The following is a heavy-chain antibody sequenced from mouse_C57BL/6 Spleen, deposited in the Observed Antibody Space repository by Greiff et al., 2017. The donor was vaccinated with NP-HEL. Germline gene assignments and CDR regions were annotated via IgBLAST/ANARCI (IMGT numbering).Heavy chain of an antibody. Sequence: QVQLKQSGAELARPGASVKLSCKASGYTFTSYGISWVKQRTGQGLEWIGEIYPRSGNTYYNEKFKGKATLTADKSSSTAYMELRSLTSEDSAVYFCAIITTVVESYYAMDYWGQGTSVTVSS. CDR2: IYPRSGNT. J-gene: IGHJ4*01. D-gene: IGHD1-1*01. CDR1: GYTFTSYG. V-gene: IGHV1-81*01. CDR3: AIITTVVESYYAMDY.